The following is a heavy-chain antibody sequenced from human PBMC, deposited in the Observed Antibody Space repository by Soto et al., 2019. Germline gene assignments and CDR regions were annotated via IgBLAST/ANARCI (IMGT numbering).Heavy chain of an antibody. CDR2: IYYSGST. Sequence: PSETLSLTCTVSGGSISSYYWSWIRQPPGKGLEWIGYIYYSGSTNYNPSLKSRVTISVDTSKNQFSLKLSSVTAADTAVYYCARSMRGIVGALDYWGQGTLVTVSS. CDR1: GGSISSYY. J-gene: IGHJ4*02. V-gene: IGHV4-59*01. D-gene: IGHD1-26*01. CDR3: ARSMRGIVGALDY.